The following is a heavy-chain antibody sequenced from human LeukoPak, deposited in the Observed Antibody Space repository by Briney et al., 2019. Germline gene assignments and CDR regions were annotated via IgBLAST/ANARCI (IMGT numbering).Heavy chain of an antibody. CDR2: ISSSSSYI. CDR3: ARDEPSPLYSYGQPDY. CDR1: GFTFSSYS. J-gene: IGHJ4*02. D-gene: IGHD5-18*01. Sequence: GGSLRLSCAASGFTFSSYSMNWVRQAPGKGLEWVSSISSSSSYIYYADSVKGRFTISRDNAKNSLYLQMNSPRAEDTAVYYCARDEPSPLYSYGQPDYWGQGTLVTVSS. V-gene: IGHV3-21*01.